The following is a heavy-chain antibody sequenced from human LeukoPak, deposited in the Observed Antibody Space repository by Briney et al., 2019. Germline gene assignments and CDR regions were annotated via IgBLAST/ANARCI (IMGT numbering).Heavy chain of an antibody. Sequence: PSETLSLTCTVSGGSISSYYWSWIRQPPGKGLEWIGYIYYSGSTNYNPSLKSRVTISVDTSKNQFSLKLSSVTAADTAVYYCARDSSWYWNDASDIWGQGTMVTVSS. J-gene: IGHJ3*02. CDR3: ARDSSWYWNDASDI. CDR2: IYYSGST. D-gene: IGHD6-13*01. CDR1: GGSISSYY. V-gene: IGHV4-59*01.